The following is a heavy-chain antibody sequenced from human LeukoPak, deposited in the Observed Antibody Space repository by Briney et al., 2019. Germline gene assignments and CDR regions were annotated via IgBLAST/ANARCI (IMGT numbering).Heavy chain of an antibody. Sequence: GGSLRLSCGASGFTFSSYEMNWVRQAPGKGLDWVSYISSSGSTIYYADSVKGRFTISRDNAKNSLYLQMNSLRAEDTAVYYCAELGITMIGGVWGKGTTVTISS. CDR2: ISSSGSTI. D-gene: IGHD3-10*02. CDR1: GFTFSSYE. J-gene: IGHJ6*04. V-gene: IGHV3-48*03. CDR3: AELGITMIGGV.